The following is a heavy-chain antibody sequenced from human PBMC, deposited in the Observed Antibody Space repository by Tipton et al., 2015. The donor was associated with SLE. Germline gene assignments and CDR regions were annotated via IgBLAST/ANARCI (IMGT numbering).Heavy chain of an antibody. CDR2: IYYSGST. CDR3: ASEGVHYDFWSGATGAFDI. CDR1: GGSISGYY. D-gene: IGHD3-3*01. V-gene: IGHV4-39*07. Sequence: LRLSCTVSGGSISGYYWGWIRQPPGKGLEWIGSIYYSGSTYYNPSLKSRVTISVDTSKNQFSLKLSSVTAADTAVYYCASEGVHYDFWSGATGAFDIWGQGTMVTVSS. J-gene: IGHJ3*02.